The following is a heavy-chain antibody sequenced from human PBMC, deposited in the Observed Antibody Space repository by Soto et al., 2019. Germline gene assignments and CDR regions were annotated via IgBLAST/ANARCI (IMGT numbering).Heavy chain of an antibody. V-gene: IGHV3-23*01. Sequence: AGGSLRLSCAASGFTFSSYAMSWVRQAPGKGLEWVSAISGSGGSTYYADSVKGRFTISRDNSKNTLYLQMNSLRAEDTAVYYCAKIYGYSSGWYHYWGQGTLVTVSS. CDR1: GFTFSSYA. J-gene: IGHJ4*02. CDR3: AKIYGYSSGWYHY. CDR2: ISGSGGST. D-gene: IGHD6-19*01.